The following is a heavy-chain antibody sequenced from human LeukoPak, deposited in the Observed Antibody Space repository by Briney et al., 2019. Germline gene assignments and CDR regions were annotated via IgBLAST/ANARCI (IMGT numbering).Heavy chain of an antibody. D-gene: IGHD4-17*01. V-gene: IGHV3-49*03. J-gene: IGHJ6*03. CDR2: IGSKAYGGTT. Sequence: GGSLRLSCTASGFTFGDYAMSWFRQAPGKGLEWVGFIGSKAYGGTTEYAASVKGRFTISRDDSKSIAYLQMNSLKTEDTAVYYCTRRGTVTGYYYYYMDVWGKGTTVTVSS. CDR3: TRRGTVTGYYYYYMDV. CDR1: GFTFGDYA.